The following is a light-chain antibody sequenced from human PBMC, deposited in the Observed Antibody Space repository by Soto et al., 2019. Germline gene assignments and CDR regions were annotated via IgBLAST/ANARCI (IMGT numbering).Light chain of an antibody. CDR2: GAS. V-gene: IGKV3D-15*01. Sequence: EVVLTQSPGTLSLSPGERATLSCRASQSVAANYLAWYQQKRGQAPRLLIYGASSRATGIPDRFSGSGSATEFTLTISSLQSEDFAVYYCQQYNDWPRTFGQGTKVDIK. CDR1: QSVAANY. J-gene: IGKJ1*01. CDR3: QQYNDWPRT.